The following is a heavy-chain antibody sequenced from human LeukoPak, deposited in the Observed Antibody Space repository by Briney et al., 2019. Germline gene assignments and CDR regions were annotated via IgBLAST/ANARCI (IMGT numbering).Heavy chain of an antibody. CDR2: ITSGGTNT. CDR1: GFTFNSYW. V-gene: IGHV3-74*01. D-gene: IGHD3-22*01. J-gene: IGHJ4*02. CDR3: AGISYDSSGYFDY. Sequence: GGSLRLSCAASGFTFNSYWMHWVRLVPGKGPVWVSHITSGGTNTNYAESVKGRFAISRDNAKNTLYLQMNSLGAEDTAMYYCAGISYDSSGYFDYRGQGALVTVSS.